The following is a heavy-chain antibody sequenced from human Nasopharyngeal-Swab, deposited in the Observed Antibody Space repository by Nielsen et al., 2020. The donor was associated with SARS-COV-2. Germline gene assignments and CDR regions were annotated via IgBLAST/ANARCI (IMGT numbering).Heavy chain of an antibody. CDR2: INPSGGST. V-gene: IGHV1-46*01. Sequence: ASVKVSCKASGYTFTSYYMHWVRQAPGQGLEWMGIINPSGGSTSYAQKFQGRVTMTRDTSTSTVHMELSSLRSEDTAVYYCASFIVGAHRETYYGGMDVWGQGTTVTVSS. CDR1: GYTFTSYY. CDR3: ASFIVGAHRETYYGGMDV. D-gene: IGHD1-26*01. J-gene: IGHJ6*02.